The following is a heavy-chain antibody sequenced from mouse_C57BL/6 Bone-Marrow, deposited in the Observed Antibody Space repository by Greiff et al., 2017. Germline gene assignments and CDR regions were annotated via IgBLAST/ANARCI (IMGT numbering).Heavy chain of an antibody. CDR1: GFTFSDYY. CDR3: ARDRGYGSSHWYFDV. CDR2: INYDGSST. J-gene: IGHJ1*03. D-gene: IGHD1-1*01. Sequence: EVQLVESEGGLVQPGSSMKLSCTASGFTFSDYYMAWVRQVPEKGLEWVANINYDGSSTYYLDSLKSRFIISRDNAKKILYLQMSSLKSEDTATYYCARDRGYGSSHWYFDVWGTGTTVTVSS. V-gene: IGHV5-16*01.